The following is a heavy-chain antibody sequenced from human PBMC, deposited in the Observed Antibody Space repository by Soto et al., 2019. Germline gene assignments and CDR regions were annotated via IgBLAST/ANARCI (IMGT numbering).Heavy chain of an antibody. D-gene: IGHD3-3*01. CDR2: IYYSGST. V-gene: IGHV4-59*01. CDR1: GGSISSYY. Sequence: PSETLSLTCTVSGGSISSYYWSWIRQPPGKGLEWIGYIYYSGSTNYNPSLKSRVTISVDTSKNQFSLKLSSVTAADTAVYYCARDLFRPYYDFWSGYYYYYMDVWGKGTTVTVSS. CDR3: ARDLFRPYYDFWSGYYYYYMDV. J-gene: IGHJ6*03.